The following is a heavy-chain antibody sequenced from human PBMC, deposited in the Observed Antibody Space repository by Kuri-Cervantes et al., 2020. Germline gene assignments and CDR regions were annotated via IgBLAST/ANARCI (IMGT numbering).Heavy chain of an antibody. V-gene: IGHV3-30*14. CDR3: ASSYFWSGYYHPGPKPDDYYYYGMDV. CDR1: GFTFSSYA. CDR2: ISYDGSNK. Sequence: GESLKISCAAPGFTFSSYAMHWVRQAPGKGLEWVAVISYDGSNKYYADSVKGRFTISRDNSKNTLYLQMNSLRAEDTAVYYCASSYFWSGYYHPGPKPDDYYYYGMDVWGQGTTVTVSS. D-gene: IGHD3-3*01. J-gene: IGHJ6*02.